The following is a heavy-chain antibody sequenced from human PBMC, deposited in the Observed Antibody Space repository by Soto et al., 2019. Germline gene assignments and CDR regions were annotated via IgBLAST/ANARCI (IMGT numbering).Heavy chain of an antibody. J-gene: IGHJ6*02. Sequence: GASVKVSCKASGYTFTGYYMHWVRQAPGQGLEWMGWINPDSGGTNYAQKFQGRVTMTRDTSISTAYMELSRLRSDDTAVYYCASGAAKVRGFDCLFPIMVGYGMDVWGQGTTVTVSS. CDR2: INPDSGGT. CDR3: ASGAAKVRGFDCLFPIMVGYGMDV. D-gene: IGHD3-9*01. CDR1: GYTFTGYY. V-gene: IGHV1-2*02.